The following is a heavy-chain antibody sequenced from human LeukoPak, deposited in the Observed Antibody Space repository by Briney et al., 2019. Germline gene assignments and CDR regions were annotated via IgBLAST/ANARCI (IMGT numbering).Heavy chain of an antibody. J-gene: IGHJ3*02. Sequence: GGSLRLSCAGSGFTFSKYGMHWVRQAPGKALEWVAVIWNDGSHENYADSVKGRFTISRDNSENTLYLQMSSLRAEDTAMYFCAKRDAKISGSDSFDIWGQGTMVTVSS. CDR1: GFTFSKYG. D-gene: IGHD3-10*01. V-gene: IGHV3-33*06. CDR2: IWNDGSHE. CDR3: AKRDAKISGSDSFDI.